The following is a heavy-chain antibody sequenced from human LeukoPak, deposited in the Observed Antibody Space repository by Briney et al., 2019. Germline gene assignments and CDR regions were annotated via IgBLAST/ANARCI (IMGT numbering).Heavy chain of an antibody. J-gene: IGHJ4*02. CDR3: ARHSTLGYCSGGSCYPDY. V-gene: IGHV4-59*08. CDR2: IYYSGST. Sequence: SETLSLTCTVSGGSISTYYWSWIRQPPGKGLEWIGYIYYSGSTNYNPSLKSRVTTSVDASKNQFSLKLSSVTAADTAVYYCARHSTLGYCSGGSCYPDYWGQGTLVTVSS. D-gene: IGHD2-15*01. CDR1: GGSISTYY.